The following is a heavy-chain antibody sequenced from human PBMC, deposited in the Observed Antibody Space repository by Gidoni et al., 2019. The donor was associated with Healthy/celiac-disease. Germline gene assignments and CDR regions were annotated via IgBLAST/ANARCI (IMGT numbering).Heavy chain of an antibody. J-gene: IGHJ5*02. CDR2: IYYSGST. V-gene: IGHV4-31*03. CDR3: AREMYDYGDNERLSWFDP. Sequence: QVQLQESGPGLVKPSQILSLTCTVSGGSISSGGYYWSWIRQHPGKGLEWIGYIYYSGSTYYNPSLKSRVTISVDTSKNQFSLKLSSVTAADTAVYYCAREMYDYGDNERLSWFDPWGQGTLVTVSS. D-gene: IGHD4-17*01. CDR1: GGSISSGGYY.